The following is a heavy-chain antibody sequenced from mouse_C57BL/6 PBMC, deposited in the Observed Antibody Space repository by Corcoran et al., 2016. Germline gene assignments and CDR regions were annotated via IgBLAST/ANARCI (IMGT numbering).Heavy chain of an antibody. CDR1: GYTFTDYY. D-gene: IGHD2-2*01. V-gene: IGHV1-26*01. CDR2: INPNNGGT. Sequence: EVQLQQSGPELVKPGASVKISCKASGYTFTDYYMNWVKQSHGKSLEWIGDINPNNGGTSYNQKFKGKATLTVDKSSSTAYMELRSLTSEDSAVYYCARVEGYPACFAYLGQGTLVTVSA. CDR3: ARVEGYPACFAY. J-gene: IGHJ3*01.